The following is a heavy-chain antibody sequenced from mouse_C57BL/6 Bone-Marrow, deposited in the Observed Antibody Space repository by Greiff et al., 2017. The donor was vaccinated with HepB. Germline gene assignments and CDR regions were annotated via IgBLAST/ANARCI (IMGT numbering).Heavy chain of an antibody. CDR3: TRRGDGYYPYYAMDY. CDR1: GYTFTDYE. J-gene: IGHJ4*01. D-gene: IGHD2-3*01. CDR2: IDPETGGT. V-gene: IGHV1-15*01. Sequence: VQLQQSGAELVRPGASVTLSCKASGYTFTDYEMHWVKQTPVHGLEWIGAIDPETGGTAYNQKFKGKAILTADKSSSTAYMELRSMTSEDSAVYYCTRRGDGYYPYYAMDYWGQGTSVTVSS.